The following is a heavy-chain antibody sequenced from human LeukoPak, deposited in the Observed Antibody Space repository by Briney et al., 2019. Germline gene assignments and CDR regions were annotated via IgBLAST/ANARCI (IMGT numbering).Heavy chain of an antibody. CDR1: GGSFSGYY. V-gene: IGHV4-34*01. J-gene: IGHJ6*02. CDR3: ARLYCSSTSCYKYYGMDV. D-gene: IGHD2-2*02. Sequence: SETLSLTCAVYGGSFSGYYWSWIRQPPGKGLEWIGEINHSGSTNYNPSLKSRVTISVDTSKNQFSLKRSSVTAADTAVYYCARLYCSSTSCYKYYGMDVWGQGTTVTVSS. CDR2: INHSGST.